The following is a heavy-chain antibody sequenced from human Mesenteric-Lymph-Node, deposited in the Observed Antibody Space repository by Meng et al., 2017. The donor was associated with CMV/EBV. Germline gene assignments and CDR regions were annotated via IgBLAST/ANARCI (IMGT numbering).Heavy chain of an antibody. CDR3: ARKGNGQGSADALDV. D-gene: IGHD2-8*01. CDR1: GYSFIGYN. V-gene: IGHV1-2*02. Sequence: ASVKVSCKASGYSFIGYNMHWVRQTPGQGLEWMGWINPASGGTDYVQKFQGRVIMTRDRSINTAYMELSGLRSDDTAIYYCARKGNGQGSADALDVWGQGTMVTVSS. J-gene: IGHJ3*01. CDR2: INPASGGT.